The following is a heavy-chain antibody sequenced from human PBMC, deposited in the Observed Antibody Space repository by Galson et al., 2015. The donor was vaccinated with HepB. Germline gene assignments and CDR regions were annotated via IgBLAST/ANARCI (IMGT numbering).Heavy chain of an antibody. CDR3: ATDSSGYYYVDY. CDR2: ISGYSGET. D-gene: IGHD3-22*01. Sequence: SVKVSCKASGYTFSSYGISWVRQAPGQGPEWMGCISGYSGETNYAQNFQGRVTMTTDTSTSTAYMELRSLRSDDTAVYYCATDSSGYYYVDYWGQGTLVIVSS. V-gene: IGHV1-18*01. J-gene: IGHJ4*02. CDR1: GYTFSSYG.